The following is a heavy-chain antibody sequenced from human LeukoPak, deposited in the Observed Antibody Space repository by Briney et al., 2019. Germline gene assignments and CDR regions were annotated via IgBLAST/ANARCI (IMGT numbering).Heavy chain of an antibody. CDR3: ARTNYYGSGSYYPDL. J-gene: IGHJ5*02. D-gene: IGHD3-10*01. CDR2: IYHSGST. V-gene: IGHV4-4*02. Sequence: PSGTLSPTCAVSGGSISSTNWWSWVRQPPGKGLEWIGEIYHSGSTNYNPSLRSRGTISVDTSKNQFSLKLSSVTAADTAVYYCARTNYYGSGSYYPDLWGQGTLVTVSS. CDR1: GGSISSTNW.